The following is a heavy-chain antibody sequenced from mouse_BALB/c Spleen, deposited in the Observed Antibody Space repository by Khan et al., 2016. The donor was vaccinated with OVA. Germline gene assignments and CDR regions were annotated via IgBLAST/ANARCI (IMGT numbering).Heavy chain of an antibody. CDR2: INPRSGYT. CDR1: GYTFTSNT. J-gene: IGHJ4*01. Sequence: QVRLQQSGAELARPGASVRMFCKASGYTFTSNTMHWVKKRPGQGLEWIGYINPRSGYTNFNQNFKDKATLTADKSSSTAYMQLSSLTSEDSAVYYCARRTTGYTMDYWGQGTSVTVSS. V-gene: IGHV1-4*01. D-gene: IGHD2-14*01. CDR3: ARRTTGYTMDY.